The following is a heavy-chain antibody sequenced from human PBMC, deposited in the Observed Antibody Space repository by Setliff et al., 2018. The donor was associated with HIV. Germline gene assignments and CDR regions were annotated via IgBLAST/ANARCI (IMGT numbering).Heavy chain of an antibody. CDR3: ARGLAVAGKSYYYYYYMDV. Sequence: ASVKVSCKASGHTFTNVDIHWLRRATGQGLEWMGWMNPNTGVTGCALKFQARVTMTRDTSISTAYMELSSLISEDTAVYYCARGLAVAGKSYYYYYYMDVWGKGTTVTVSS. CDR1: GHTFTNVD. V-gene: IGHV1-8*01. D-gene: IGHD6-19*01. CDR2: MNPNTGVT. J-gene: IGHJ6*03.